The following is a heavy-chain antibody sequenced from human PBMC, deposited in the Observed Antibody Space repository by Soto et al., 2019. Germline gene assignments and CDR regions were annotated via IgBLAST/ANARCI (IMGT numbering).Heavy chain of an antibody. CDR3: GRYSYGTVYYYYGMDV. J-gene: IGHJ6*02. CDR2: IYPGDSDT. Sequence: SLKISCKGSGSSFTSYWIGWVRQMPGKGLEWLGVIYPGDSDTRYSPSFQGQVTISADKTISTAYLQWSSLKASDTAMYYCGRYSYGTVYYYYGMDVWGQGTTVTVSS. CDR1: GSSFTSYW. D-gene: IGHD5-18*01. V-gene: IGHV5-51*01.